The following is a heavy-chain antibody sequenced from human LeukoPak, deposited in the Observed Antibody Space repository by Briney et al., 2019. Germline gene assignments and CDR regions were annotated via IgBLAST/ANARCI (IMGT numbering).Heavy chain of an antibody. CDR3: ARGLASGYPPIPFDY. D-gene: IGHD3-3*01. J-gene: IGHJ4*02. V-gene: IGHV4-34*01. CDR1: GGSFSGYY. Sequence: SETLSLTCAVYGGSFSGYYWSWIRQPPGKGLEWIGEINHNGSTNYNPSLKSRVTISLDTSRNQFSLSLDSVTAADTAVYYCARGLASGYPPIPFDYWGQGTLVTVSS. CDR2: INHNGST.